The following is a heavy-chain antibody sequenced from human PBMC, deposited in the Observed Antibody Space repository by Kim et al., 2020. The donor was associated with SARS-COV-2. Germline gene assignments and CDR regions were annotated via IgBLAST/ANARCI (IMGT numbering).Heavy chain of an antibody. D-gene: IGHD6-19*01. CDR3: ATGVAVAGRSSDYYYYYGMDV. Sequence: VKVSCKVSGYTLTELSMHWVRQAPGKGLEWMGGFDPEDGETIYAQKFQGRVTMTEDTSTDTAYMELSSLRSEDTAVYYCATGVAVAGRSSDYYYYYGMDVWGQGTTVTVSS. CDR2: FDPEDGET. J-gene: IGHJ6*02. CDR1: GYTLTELS. V-gene: IGHV1-24*01.